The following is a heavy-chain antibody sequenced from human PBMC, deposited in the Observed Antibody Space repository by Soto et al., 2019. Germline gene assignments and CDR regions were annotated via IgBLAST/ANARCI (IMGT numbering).Heavy chain of an antibody. CDR2: ISGSGGST. CDR3: ARFLVPAATLGGIDI. J-gene: IGHJ6*02. D-gene: IGHD6-25*01. V-gene: IGHV3-23*01. Sequence: GVVFKNQGKWLEWVSAISGSGGSTYYADSVKGRFTISRDNSKTTLYLQMNSLRAEDTAVYYFARFLVPAATLGGIDIWGQGTTVTVSS.